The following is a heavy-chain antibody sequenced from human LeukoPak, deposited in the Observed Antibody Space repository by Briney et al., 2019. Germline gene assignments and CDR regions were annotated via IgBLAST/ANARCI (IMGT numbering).Heavy chain of an antibody. CDR3: ARDLGGNYDSSGYPVGY. CDR2: TYFGGTT. D-gene: IGHD3-22*01. V-gene: IGHV3-53*01. J-gene: IGHJ4*02. Sequence: GGSLRLSCVASGFAINTNYMNWVRQAPGKELEWVSITYFGGTTYYADSVKGRFTISRDNSKNTLYLQMNSLRADDTAVYYCARDLGGNYDSSGYPVGYWGQGTLVTVSS. CDR1: GFAINTNY.